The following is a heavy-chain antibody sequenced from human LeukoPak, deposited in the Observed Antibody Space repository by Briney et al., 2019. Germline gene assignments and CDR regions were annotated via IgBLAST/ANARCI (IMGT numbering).Heavy chain of an antibody. CDR3: ARTQLWVQDYFDY. Sequence: GGSLRLSCAASGFTFSSYAMHWVRQAPGKGLEWVAVISYDGSNKYYADSVKGRFTISRDNSKNTLYLQMNSLRAEDTAVYYCARTQLWVQDYFDYWGQGTLVTVSS. J-gene: IGHJ4*02. V-gene: IGHV3-30-3*01. CDR2: ISYDGSNK. CDR1: GFTFSSYA. D-gene: IGHD5-18*01.